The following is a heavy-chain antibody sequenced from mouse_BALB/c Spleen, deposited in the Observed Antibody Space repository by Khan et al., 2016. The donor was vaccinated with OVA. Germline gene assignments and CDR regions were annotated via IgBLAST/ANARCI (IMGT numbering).Heavy chain of an antibody. CDR2: IFPGTGTT. CDR3: ARGYFGNYEFAY. CDR1: GYTFTNYW. V-gene: IGHV1S132*01. Sequence: QIQLVQSGAELVKPGASVKLSCKTSGYTFTNYWIQWVKQRPGQGLGWIGQIFPGTGTTYSNENFKAKATLTVDTSSSTAYMHLRSLTSEASAVYVCARGYFGNYEFAYWGQGALVTVSA. J-gene: IGHJ3*01. D-gene: IGHD2-1*01.